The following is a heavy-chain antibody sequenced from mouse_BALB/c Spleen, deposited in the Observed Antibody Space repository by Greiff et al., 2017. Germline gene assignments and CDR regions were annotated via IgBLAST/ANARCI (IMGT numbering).Heavy chain of an antibody. Sequence: EVQRVESGPSLVKPSQTLSLTCSVTGDSITSGYWNWIRKFPGNKLEYMGYISYSGSTYYNPSLKSRISITRDTSKNQYYLQLNSVTTEDTATYYCASIYDGYYGDAMDYWGQGTSVTVSS. CDR1: GDSITSGY. D-gene: IGHD2-3*01. CDR3: ASIYDGYYGDAMDY. V-gene: IGHV3-8*02. CDR2: ISYSGST. J-gene: IGHJ4*01.